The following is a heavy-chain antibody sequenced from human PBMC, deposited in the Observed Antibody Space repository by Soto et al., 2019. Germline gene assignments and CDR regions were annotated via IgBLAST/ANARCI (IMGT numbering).Heavy chain of an antibody. Sequence: GGSLRLSCAASGFTFDNYALSWVRQAPGKGLEWVSLITNSGGVTNYADSVKGRFTISRDNSKDTLYLQMNSLRADDTAVYYCAKHSSGLIFDYWGQGALVTVSS. D-gene: IGHD6-19*01. CDR2: ITNSGGVT. CDR1: GFTFDNYA. V-gene: IGHV3-23*01. J-gene: IGHJ4*02. CDR3: AKHSSGLIFDY.